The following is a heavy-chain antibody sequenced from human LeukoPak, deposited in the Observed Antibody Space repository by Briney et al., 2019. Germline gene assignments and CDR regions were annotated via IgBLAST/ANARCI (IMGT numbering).Heavy chain of an antibody. CDR2: IWYDGSNK. D-gene: IGHD4-17*01. CDR3: ARMGSYGDARWFDP. Sequence: PGGSLRLSCAASGFTFSSYGMHWVRQAPGKGLEWVAVIWYDGSNKYYADSVKGRFTISRDNSKNTLYLQMNSLRAEDTAMYYCARMGSYGDARWFDPWGQGTLVTVSS. V-gene: IGHV3-33*01. CDR1: GFTFSSYG. J-gene: IGHJ5*02.